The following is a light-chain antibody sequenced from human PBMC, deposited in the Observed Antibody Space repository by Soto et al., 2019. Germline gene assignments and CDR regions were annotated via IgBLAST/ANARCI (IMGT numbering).Light chain of an antibody. V-gene: IGLV3-21*02. Sequence: SYELPQPPSVSVAPGQTARITCGGNTIGSKSVHWYQQKPGQAPVLVVYDDSDRPSGIPERFSGSNSGNTATLTISRVEAGDEADYYCQVWDRSSDHPVFGGGTKLTVL. CDR2: DDS. J-gene: IGLJ3*02. CDR1: TIGSKS. CDR3: QVWDRSSDHPV.